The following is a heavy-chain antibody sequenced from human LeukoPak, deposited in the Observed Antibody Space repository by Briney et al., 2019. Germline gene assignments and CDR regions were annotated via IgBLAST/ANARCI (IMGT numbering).Heavy chain of an antibody. CDR1: GYTFTSYD. D-gene: IGHD5-18*01. Sequence: ASVKVSCKASGYTFTSYDINWVRQATGQGLEWMGWMNPNSGNTGYAQKFQGRVTMTRNTSISTAYMELSSLRSEDTAVYYCAIGRIGGYSYGYDLDYWGQGTLVTVSS. CDR2: MNPNSGNT. J-gene: IGHJ4*02. CDR3: AIGRIGGYSYGYDLDY. V-gene: IGHV1-8*01.